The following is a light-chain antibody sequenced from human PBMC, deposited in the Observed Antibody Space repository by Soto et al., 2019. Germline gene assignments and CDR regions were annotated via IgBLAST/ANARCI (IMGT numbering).Light chain of an antibody. CDR2: EVS. J-gene: IGLJ1*01. Sequence: QYALTQPPSASGSPGQSVTIYCTGTSSDVGGYKYVSWYQQHPGKAPKLMIYEVSKRPSGVPDRFSGSKSGNTASLTVSGLQAEDEADYYCNSYAGSNNFWVFGTGTKVTVL. CDR3: NSYAGSNNFWV. V-gene: IGLV2-8*01. CDR1: SSDVGGYKY.